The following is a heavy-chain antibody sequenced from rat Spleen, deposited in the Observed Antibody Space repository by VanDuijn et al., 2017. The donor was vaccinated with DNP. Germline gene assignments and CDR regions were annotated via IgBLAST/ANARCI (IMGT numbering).Heavy chain of an antibody. V-gene: IGHV5-31*01. CDR3: LKHLDA. Sequence: EVQLVESGGDLVQPGKSLKLSCVASGFTFSYYWMTWIRQVPGKGLEWVASITSGRGVTSYPDSVKGRFTISRDDAKSSLYLQMNSLRSEDTATYYCLKHLDAWGQGTSVTVSS. J-gene: IGHJ4*01. CDR2: ITSGRGVT. CDR1: GFTFSYYW.